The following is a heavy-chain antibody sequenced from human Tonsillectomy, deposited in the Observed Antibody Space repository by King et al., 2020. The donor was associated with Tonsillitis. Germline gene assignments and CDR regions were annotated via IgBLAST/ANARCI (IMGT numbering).Heavy chain of an antibody. CDR3: AKDLDTGYESGPVDC. CDR1: GFTFRTFA. J-gene: IGHJ4*02. V-gene: IGHV3-23*04. Sequence: VQLVESGGGLVQPGGSLRVSCAASGFTFRTFAMSWVRQAPGKGLEWVSSISGSGGSTFYADPVKGRFTISRDNSKNTLYLQMNSPRAEDTAIYYCAKDLDTGYESGPVDCWGQGTLVTVSS. CDR2: ISGSGGST. D-gene: IGHD3-22*01.